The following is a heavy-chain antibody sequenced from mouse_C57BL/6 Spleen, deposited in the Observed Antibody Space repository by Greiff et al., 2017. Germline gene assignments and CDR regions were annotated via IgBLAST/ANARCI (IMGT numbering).Heavy chain of an antibody. CDR3: AGDGTSTMTCYDAMDY. CDR2: IYPGDGDT. Sequence: VQLQESGAELVKPGASVKISCKASGYAFSSYWMNWVKQRPGKGLEWIGQIYPGDGDTNYNGKFKGKATLTADTSSSPAYMQLSSLTSVDSAVYLSAGDGTSTMTCYDAMDYWGQGTSVTVSS. D-gene: IGHD2-4*01. J-gene: IGHJ4*01. CDR1: GYAFSSYW. V-gene: IGHV1-80*01.